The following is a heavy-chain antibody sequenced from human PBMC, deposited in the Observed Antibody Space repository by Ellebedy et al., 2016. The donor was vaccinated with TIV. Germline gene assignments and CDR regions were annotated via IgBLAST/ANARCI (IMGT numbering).Heavy chain of an antibody. Sequence: GGSLRLXXAASGFTFSMYSMHWVRQAPGEGLQWVPSISDSSSYIHYADSVKGRFTISRDNAKYSLYLQMNSLRAGDTAVYYCARANTGYCSSTNCYNDFDSWGQGTLVTVSS. J-gene: IGHJ4*02. CDR2: ISDSSSYI. CDR1: GFTFSMYS. CDR3: ARANTGYCSSTNCYNDFDS. V-gene: IGHV3-21*01. D-gene: IGHD2-2*02.